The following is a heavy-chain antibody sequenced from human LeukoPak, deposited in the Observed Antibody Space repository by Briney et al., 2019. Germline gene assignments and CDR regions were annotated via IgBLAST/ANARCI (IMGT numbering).Heavy chain of an antibody. D-gene: IGHD1-26*01. CDR1: GYTLTELS. J-gene: IGHJ4*02. CDR2: FDPEDGET. V-gene: IGHV1-24*01. CDR3: ARDRIGGTYYDY. Sequence: ASVKVSCKVSGYTLTELSMHWVRQAPGKGLEWMGGFDPEDGETIYAQKFQGRVTMTEDTSTDTAYMELRSLRSDDTAVYYCARDRIGGTYYDYWGQGTLVTVSS.